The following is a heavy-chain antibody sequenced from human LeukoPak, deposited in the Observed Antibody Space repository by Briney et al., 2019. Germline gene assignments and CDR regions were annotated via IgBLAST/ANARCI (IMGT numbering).Heavy chain of an antibody. D-gene: IGHD2-2*01. V-gene: IGHV3-48*01. CDR3: TRGPSSTRFDY. J-gene: IGHJ4*02. Sequence: GGSLRLSCAASGFTFSSYSMNWVRQAPGRGLEWVSYIGSSSSTIYYADSVKGRFTISRDNAKNSLYLQMNSLRAEDTAVYYCTRGPSSTRFDYWGQGTLVSVSS. CDR1: GFTFSSYS. CDR2: IGSSSSTI.